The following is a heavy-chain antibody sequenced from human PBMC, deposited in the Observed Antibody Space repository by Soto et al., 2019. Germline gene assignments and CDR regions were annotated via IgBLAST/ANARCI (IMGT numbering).Heavy chain of an antibody. J-gene: IGHJ4*02. V-gene: IGHV1-18*01. CDR1: GYTFTYYG. CDR3: ARSYCNGASCYSSEFVY. Sequence: VQLVQSGAEVKRPGASVKVSCKASGYTFTYYGINWVRQAPGQGLEWVGWISTYNGNTNFAQKLQGRVTMTTDTSTSTAYMELRSLRSDDTAVYYCARSYCNGASCYSSEFVYWGQGTLVTVSS. CDR2: ISTYNGNT. D-gene: IGHD2-15*01.